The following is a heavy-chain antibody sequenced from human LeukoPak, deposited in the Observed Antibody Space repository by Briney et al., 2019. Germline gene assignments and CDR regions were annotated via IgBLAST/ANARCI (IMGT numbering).Heavy chain of an antibody. V-gene: IGHV3-30*04. Sequence: GGSLRLSCAASGFTSSNYAMHWVRQAPGKWLEWVALISYDGSNKYFADSVKGRFTISRDNSKNTLYLQMNSLRAEDTAVYYCAKDGTMATIYAFDIWGQGTMVTVSS. CDR3: AKDGTMATIYAFDI. CDR1: GFTSSNYA. J-gene: IGHJ3*02. CDR2: ISYDGSNK. D-gene: IGHD5-24*01.